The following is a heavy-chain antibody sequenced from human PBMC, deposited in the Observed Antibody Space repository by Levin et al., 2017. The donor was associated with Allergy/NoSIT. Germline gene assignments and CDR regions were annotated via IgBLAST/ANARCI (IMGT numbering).Heavy chain of an antibody. J-gene: IGHJ4*02. CDR2: IWYDGSNR. Sequence: LSLTCAASQFTFRSYGMHWVRQAPGKGLEWVAVIWYDGSNRYYADSVRGRFTISRDNSKNTLYLQMNSLRVEDTAVYYCTTDYYDSSGLTYYFDYWSQGTLVTVSS. CDR3: TTDYYDSSGLTYYFDY. CDR1: QFTFRSYG. V-gene: IGHV3-33*01. D-gene: IGHD3-22*01.